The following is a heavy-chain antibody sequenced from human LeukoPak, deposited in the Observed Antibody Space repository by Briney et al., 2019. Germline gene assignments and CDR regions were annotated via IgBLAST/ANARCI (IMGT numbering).Heavy chain of an antibody. J-gene: IGHJ4*02. CDR2: ISGYNGNT. Sequence: ASVKVSCKASGYTFKTHGLNWARQAPGQGLEWMGRISGYNGNTNYAQKFQGRVTMTTDTYTSAAYMELRSLRYDDTAVYYCARGLGIATGGDYWGQGTLVTVSS. V-gene: IGHV1-18*01. CDR1: GYTFKTHG. CDR3: ARGLGIATGGDY. D-gene: IGHD6-13*01.